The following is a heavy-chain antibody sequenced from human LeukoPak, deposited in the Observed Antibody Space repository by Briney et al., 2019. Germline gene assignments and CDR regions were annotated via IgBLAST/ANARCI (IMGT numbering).Heavy chain of an antibody. J-gene: IGHJ4*02. V-gene: IGHV4-34*01. CDR1: GRSFSGYY. Sequence: SETLSLTCAVYGRSFSGYYWHWIRQSPGKGLEWIGEITHSGSTNYNPSLKSRVTISVDTSKNKLYLKLSSVTAADTGVYYCARGKSQTVAVNWGEGTLV. CDR3: ARGKSQTVAVN. CDR2: ITHSGST. D-gene: IGHD6-19*01.